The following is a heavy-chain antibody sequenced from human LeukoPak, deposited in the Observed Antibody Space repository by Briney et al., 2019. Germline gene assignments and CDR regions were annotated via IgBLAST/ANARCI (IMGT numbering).Heavy chain of an antibody. Sequence: SETLSLTCTVSGGSISSYYWSWIRQPAGKGLEWIGCIHTSGSTDYNPSFKSRITMSVDTSKNQFSLKVRSVTAADTAVYYCAREGSATARPFVSNDYWGQGTLVTVSS. CDR3: AREGSATARPFVSNDY. J-gene: IGHJ4*02. D-gene: IGHD6-6*01. CDR1: GGSISSYY. CDR2: IHTSGST. V-gene: IGHV4-4*07.